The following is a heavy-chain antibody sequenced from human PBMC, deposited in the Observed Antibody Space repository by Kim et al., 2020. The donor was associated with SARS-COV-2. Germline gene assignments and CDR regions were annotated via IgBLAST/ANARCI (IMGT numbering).Heavy chain of an antibody. J-gene: IGHJ6*02. D-gene: IGHD1-7*01. V-gene: IGHV4-59*01. CDR3: ARTRTTFPYYYYYGMDV. Sequence: LTSRVTISVDTSKNQFSLKLSSVTAADTAVYYCARTRTTFPYYYYYGMDVWGQGTTVTVSS.